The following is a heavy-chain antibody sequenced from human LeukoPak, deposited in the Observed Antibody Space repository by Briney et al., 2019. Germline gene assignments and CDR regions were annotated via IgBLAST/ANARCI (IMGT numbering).Heavy chain of an antibody. D-gene: IGHD2-2*01. J-gene: IGHJ6*03. CDR1: GDSISSSYW. CDR3: ATVGYCSSTSCWDYYYMDV. CDR2: IYHSGST. V-gene: IGHV4-4*02. Sequence: SETLSLTCAVSGDSISSSYWWSWVRQPPGKGLEWIGEIYHSGSTNYNPSLKSRVTISVDTSKNQFSLKLSSVTAADTAVYYCATVGYCSSTSCWDYYYMDVWGKGTTVTVSS.